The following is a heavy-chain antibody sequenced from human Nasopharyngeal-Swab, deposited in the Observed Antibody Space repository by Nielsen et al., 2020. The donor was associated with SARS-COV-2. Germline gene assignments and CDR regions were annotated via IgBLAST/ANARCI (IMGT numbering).Heavy chain of an antibody. CDR3: ASNHIAAAGFTFDY. V-gene: IGHV3-20*04. CDR1: GFTFDDYG. J-gene: IGHJ4*02. D-gene: IGHD6-13*01. CDR2: INWNGGRT. Sequence: GESLKISCAASGFTFDDYGMSWVRQAPGKGLEWVSGINWNGGRTGYADSVKGRFTISRDNAKNSLYLQMNSLRAEDTALYYCASNHIAAAGFTFDYWGQGTLVTVSS.